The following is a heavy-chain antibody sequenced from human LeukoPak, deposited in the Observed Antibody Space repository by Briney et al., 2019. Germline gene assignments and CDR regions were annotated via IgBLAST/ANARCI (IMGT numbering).Heavy chain of an antibody. V-gene: IGHV3-7*01. J-gene: IGHJ4*02. Sequence: GGSLRLSCAASGFTSSSYWMSWVRQAPGKGLEWVANIKQDGSEKYYVDSVKGRFTISRDNAKNSLYLQMNSLRAEDTAVYYCARSAFISFLYYYDSSGYYIFDYWGQGTLVTVSS. D-gene: IGHD3-22*01. CDR3: ARSAFISFLYYYDSSGYYIFDY. CDR2: IKQDGSEK. CDR1: GFTSSSYW.